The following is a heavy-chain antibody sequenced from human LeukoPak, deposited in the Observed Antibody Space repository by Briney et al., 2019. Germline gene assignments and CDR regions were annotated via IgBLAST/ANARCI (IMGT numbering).Heavy chain of an antibody. D-gene: IGHD5-18*01. Sequence: SETLSLTCTVSGGSISSGGYYWSWIRQHPGKGLEWIGYIYYSGSTYYNPSLKSRVTISVDTSKNQFSLKLSSVTAADTAVYYCARGGYSYGYGSNWFDPWGQGTLVTVSS. CDR2: IYYSGST. CDR1: GGSISSGGYY. CDR3: ARGGYSYGYGSNWFDP. J-gene: IGHJ5*02. V-gene: IGHV4-31*03.